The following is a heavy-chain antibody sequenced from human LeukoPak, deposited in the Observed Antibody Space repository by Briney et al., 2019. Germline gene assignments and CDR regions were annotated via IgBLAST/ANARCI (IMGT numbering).Heavy chain of an antibody. CDR3: ARENYCTNGVCWAFDP. V-gene: IGHV4-39*07. J-gene: IGHJ5*02. CDR2: IYYTGSS. D-gene: IGHD2-8*01. CDR1: GGSISSSDYY. Sequence: SETLSLTCTVSGGSISSSDYYWGWIRQPPGKGLEWIRNIYYTGSSSYNSSLTSRVTISVDTSKNRFSLQLRSVTAADTAVYYCARENYCTNGVCWAFDPWGQGTLVTVSS.